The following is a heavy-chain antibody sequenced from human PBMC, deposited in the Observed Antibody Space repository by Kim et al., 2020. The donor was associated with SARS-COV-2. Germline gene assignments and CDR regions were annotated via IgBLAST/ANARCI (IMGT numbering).Heavy chain of an antibody. V-gene: IGHV4-39*07. J-gene: IGHJ3*02. Sequence: SETLSLTCTVSGGSISSSSYYWGWIRQPPGKGLEWIGSIYYSGSTYYNPSLKSRVTISVDTSKNQFSLKLSSVTAADTAVYYCARTAGYSYYKGAFDIWGQGTMVTVSS. CDR1: GGSISSSSYY. D-gene: IGHD5-18*01. CDR3: ARTAGYSYYKGAFDI. CDR2: IYYSGST.